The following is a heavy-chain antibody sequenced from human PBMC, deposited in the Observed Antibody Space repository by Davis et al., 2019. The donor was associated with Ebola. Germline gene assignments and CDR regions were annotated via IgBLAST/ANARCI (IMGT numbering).Heavy chain of an antibody. Sequence: SETLSLTCTVSGGSISSSSYYWGWIRQPPGKGLEWIGSIYYSGSTYYNPSLKSRVTISVDTSKNQFSLKLSSVTAADTAVYYCARDCGGDCFYGMDVWGQGTTVTVSS. D-gene: IGHD2-21*01. V-gene: IGHV4-39*07. CDR2: IYYSGST. CDR3: ARDCGGDCFYGMDV. CDR1: GGSISSSSYY. J-gene: IGHJ6*02.